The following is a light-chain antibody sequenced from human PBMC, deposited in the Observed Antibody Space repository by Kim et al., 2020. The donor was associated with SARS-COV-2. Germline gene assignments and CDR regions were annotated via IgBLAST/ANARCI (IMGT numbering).Light chain of an antibody. Sequence: SASVGDRVTITCRASQGVDTYLAWYQQKPGTAPKLLIYGASSLPNGVPSRFSGSGSGTDFTLTIDSLQPEDFATYYCQQAKSFPFTFGQGTKLEI. CDR1: QGVDTY. V-gene: IGKV1-12*01. CDR2: GAS. J-gene: IGKJ2*01. CDR3: QQAKSFPFT.